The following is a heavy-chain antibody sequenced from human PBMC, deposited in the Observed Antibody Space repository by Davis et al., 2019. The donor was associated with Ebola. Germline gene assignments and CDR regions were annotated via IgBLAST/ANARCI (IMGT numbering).Heavy chain of an antibody. CDR3: ARANSGCTGGGCFSGHWFDP. CDR1: GFTFSYYD. J-gene: IGHJ5*02. CDR2: IGTIGGDT. V-gene: IGHV3-13*01. D-gene: IGHD2-15*01. Sequence: PGGSLRLSCAASGFTFSYYDMQWVRQAAGKGLEWVSGIGTIGGDTHYADSVKGRFTISRDEAKNSLYLQMDSLRAGDTAIYYCARANSGCTGGGCFSGHWFDPWGQGTLVTVSS.